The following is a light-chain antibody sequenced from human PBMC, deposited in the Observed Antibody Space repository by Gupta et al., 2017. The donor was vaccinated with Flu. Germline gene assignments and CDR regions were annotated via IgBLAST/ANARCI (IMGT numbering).Light chain of an antibody. CDR2: LGS. J-gene: IGKJ2*01. V-gene: IGKV2-28*01. Sequence: DIVMTQSPLTLSVTPGEPASISCTSSQNLWQSEGYDYLAGYLQKPGQSPHLLIYLGSSRASGVPDRCSGSGSGTNFTLKISRGEAEDVGVYYCRQEQQTPYTFGQGTKLDIK. CDR1: QNLWQSEGYDY. CDR3: RQEQQTPYT.